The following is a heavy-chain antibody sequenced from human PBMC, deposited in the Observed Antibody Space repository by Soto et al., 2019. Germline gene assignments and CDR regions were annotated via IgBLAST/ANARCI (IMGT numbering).Heavy chain of an antibody. V-gene: IGHV4-34*01. D-gene: IGHD3-16*02. J-gene: IGHJ4*02. CDR3: ARGCYDYVWGSYRCHFDY. CDR1: GGSFSGYY. Sequence: PSETRSLTCAFYGGSFSGYYWIWIRQPPGKGLEWMAEINHSGSTNYNPSLKSRVTISVDTSKNQFSLKLSSVTAADTAVYYCARGCYDYVWGSYRCHFDYWGQGTLVT. CDR2: INHSGST.